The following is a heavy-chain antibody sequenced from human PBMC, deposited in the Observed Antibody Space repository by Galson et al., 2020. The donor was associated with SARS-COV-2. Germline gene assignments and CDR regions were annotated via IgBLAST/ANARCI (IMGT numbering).Heavy chain of an antibody. D-gene: IGHD3-22*01. V-gene: IGHV4-38-2*02. J-gene: IGHJ2*01. CDR1: GYSVSTTNY. Sequence: SQTLSLTYTVSGYSVSTTNYWGWVRQPPGRGLEWIGSVYPSGTTYYNPSLKSRVTISVDTSKNQFSLRLDSVTAADTALYYCARQGVNMIVLVTVPGWYFDLWGRGTLVTVSS. CDR2: VYPSGTT. CDR3: ARQGVNMIVLVTVPGWYFDL.